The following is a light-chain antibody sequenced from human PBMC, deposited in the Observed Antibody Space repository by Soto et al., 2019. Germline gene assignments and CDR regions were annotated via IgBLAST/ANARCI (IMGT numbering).Light chain of an antibody. CDR2: KVT. J-gene: IGLJ1*01. CDR1: SSDVGGNKN. CDR3: ASSTSDSLNV. V-gene: IGLV2-14*01. Sequence: QSALTQPASVSGSPGQSITISCTGTSSDVGGNKNVSWYQQYPGKVPKLLINKVTNRPSGVSYRFSGSKSGNTASLTISALLAEDEADYFCASSTSDSLNVFGTGTKLTVL.